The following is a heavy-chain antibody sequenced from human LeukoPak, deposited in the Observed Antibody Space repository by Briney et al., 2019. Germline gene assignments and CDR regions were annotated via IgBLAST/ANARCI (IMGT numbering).Heavy chain of an antibody. J-gene: IGHJ4*02. CDR1: GYTFTTYY. V-gene: IGHV1-46*01. CDR2: VNPSAGST. CDR3: ASGGGTAVADRKSKFDD. Sequence: EASVKVSCKASGYTFTTYYIHWVRQAPGQGLEWMGIVNPSAGSTSYAQRFQGRVTMTRDTSTSTVYMELSSLRSEDTAVYYCASGGGTAVADRKSKFDDWGQGTLVTVSS. D-gene: IGHD6-19*01.